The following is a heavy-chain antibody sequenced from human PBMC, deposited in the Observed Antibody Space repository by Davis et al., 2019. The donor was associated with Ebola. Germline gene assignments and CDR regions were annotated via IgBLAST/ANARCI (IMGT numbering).Heavy chain of an antibody. CDR2: INPSGGST. CDR1: GYTFTSYY. CDR3: TTPGGQDSGYDVFDI. V-gene: IGHV1-46*03. J-gene: IGHJ3*02. D-gene: IGHD5-12*01. Sequence: AASVKVSCKASGYTFTSYYMHWVRQAPGQGLEWMGIINPSGGSTSYAQKFQGRVTMTRVTSTSTVYMDLSSLRSEDTALYYCTTPGGQDSGYDVFDIWGQGTMVTVSS.